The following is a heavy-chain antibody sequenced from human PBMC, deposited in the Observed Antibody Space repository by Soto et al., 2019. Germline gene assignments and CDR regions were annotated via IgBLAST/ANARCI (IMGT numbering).Heavy chain of an antibody. V-gene: IGHV4-39*01. D-gene: IGHD3-22*01. CDR1: GDSVSSSSYY. Sequence: PSETLSLTCTVSGDSVSSSSYYWGWIRQPPGKGLEWIASIYYSGSTYYNPSLKSRVTILVDTSKNQFSLKLNSVTAADTAVYYCATSPWLDGDFDYWXQGTLVTVSS. CDR3: ATSPWLDGDFDY. J-gene: IGHJ4*02. CDR2: IYYSGST.